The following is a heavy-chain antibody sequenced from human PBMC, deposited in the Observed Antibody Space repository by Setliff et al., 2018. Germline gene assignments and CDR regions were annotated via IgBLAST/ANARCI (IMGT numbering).Heavy chain of an antibody. D-gene: IGHD3-10*01. CDR3: ARDCGRFGELLFGVNWFDP. CDR2: INPGGGSA. Sequence: ASVKVSCKASGYTFTNYGITWVRQAPGQGLEWMGTINPGGGSASIVEQFQGRVTMTRDTSISTAYMELSRLRSDDPAVYYCARDCGRFGELLFGVNWFDPWGQGTLVTVSS. V-gene: IGHV1-2*02. J-gene: IGHJ5*02. CDR1: GYTFTNYG.